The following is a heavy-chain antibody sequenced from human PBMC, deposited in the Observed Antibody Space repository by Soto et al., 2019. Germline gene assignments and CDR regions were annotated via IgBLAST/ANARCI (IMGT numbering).Heavy chain of an antibody. CDR1: GYTFTSYD. CDR2: MNPNSGNT. J-gene: IGHJ4*02. Sequence: ASVKVSCKASGYTFTSYDINWVRQATGQGLEWMGWMNPNSGNTGYAQKFQGRVTMTRNTSISTAYMELSSLRSEDTTVYYCARGPLPGYCSGGSCPLLKWGQGTLVTVSS. V-gene: IGHV1-8*01. CDR3: ARGPLPGYCSGGSCPLLK. D-gene: IGHD2-15*01.